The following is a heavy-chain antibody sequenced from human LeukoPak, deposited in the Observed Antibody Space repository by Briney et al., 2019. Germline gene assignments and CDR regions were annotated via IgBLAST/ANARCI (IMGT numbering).Heavy chain of an antibody. D-gene: IGHD3-16*01. Sequence: PGGSLRLSCAASGFTFSSYWMSWVRQAPGKGLEWVAVISYDGSNKYYADSVKGRFTISRDNSKNTLYLQMNSLRAEDTAVYYCARDWGSRSSLDYWGQGTLVTVSS. CDR3: ARDWGSRSSLDY. V-gene: IGHV3-30-3*01. CDR2: ISYDGSNK. CDR1: GFTFSSYW. J-gene: IGHJ4*02.